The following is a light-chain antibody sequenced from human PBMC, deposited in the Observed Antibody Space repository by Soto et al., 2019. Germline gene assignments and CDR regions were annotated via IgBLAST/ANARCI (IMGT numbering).Light chain of an antibody. CDR3: FSYAGSRV. Sequence: QSVLTQPASVSGSPGQSITISCTGTSSDVGGYNYVSWYQQHPGKAPKLMIYDVSKRPSGVPDRFSGSKSGNTASLTISGLQAEDEANYYCFSYAGSRVFGGGTKLTVL. J-gene: IGLJ3*02. CDR1: SSDVGGYNY. V-gene: IGLV2-11*01. CDR2: DVS.